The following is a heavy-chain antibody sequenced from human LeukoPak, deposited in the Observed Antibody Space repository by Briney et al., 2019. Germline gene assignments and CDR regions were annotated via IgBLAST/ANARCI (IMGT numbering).Heavy chain of an antibody. D-gene: IGHD3-10*01. V-gene: IGHV3-7*03. CDR3: ARVSGSYYNPYYFDY. CDR2: IKQDGSEK. CDR1: GFTFSSYW. Sequence: GRSLRLSCAASGFTFSSYWMSWVRQAPGKGLEWVANIKQDGSEKYYVDSVKGRFTISRDNAKNSLYLQMNSLRAEDTAVYYCARVSGSYYNPYYFDYWGQGTLVTVSS. J-gene: IGHJ4*02.